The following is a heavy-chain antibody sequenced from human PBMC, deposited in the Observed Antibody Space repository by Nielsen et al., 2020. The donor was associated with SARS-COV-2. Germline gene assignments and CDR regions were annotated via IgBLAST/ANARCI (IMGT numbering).Heavy chain of an antibody. D-gene: IGHD3-3*01. CDR3: ASRFFLDY. CDR2: IYHSGGT. CDR1: GYSISSDYY. V-gene: IGHV4-38-2*02. Sequence: SETLSLTCTVSGYSISSDYYWGWIRQSPGKGLEWIGNIYHSGGTYYNPSLKSRVTMSVDTSKNQFSLRLSSVTAADTAVYYCASRFFLDYWGQGTLVTVSS. J-gene: IGHJ4*02.